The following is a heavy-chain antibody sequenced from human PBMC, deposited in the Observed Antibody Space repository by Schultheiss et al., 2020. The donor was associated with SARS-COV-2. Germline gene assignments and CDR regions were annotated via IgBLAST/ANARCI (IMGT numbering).Heavy chain of an antibody. CDR1: GFTFSTYA. CDR2: ISYDGNNK. Sequence: GGSLRLSCAASGFTFSTYAMHWVRQAPGKGLEWVVVISYDGNNKYYADSVKGRFTISRDNSKNTLYLQMYGLRPEDTAVYYCARDDYGGYNMDVWGQGTTVTVSS. D-gene: IGHD1-1*01. V-gene: IGHV3-30-3*01. J-gene: IGHJ6*02. CDR3: ARDDYGGYNMDV.